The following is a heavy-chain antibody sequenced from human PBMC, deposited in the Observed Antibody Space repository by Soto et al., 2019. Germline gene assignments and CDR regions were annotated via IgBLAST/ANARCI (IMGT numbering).Heavy chain of an antibody. Sequence: LSLTCAAYGGSFSGYYWSWIRQPPGKGLEWIGEINHSGSTNYNPSLKSRVTISVDTSKNQFSLKLSSVTAADTAVYYCARVVRSSSWPPRTYYYYYGMDVWGQGTTVTVSS. CDR3: ARVVRSSSWPPRTYYYYYGMDV. D-gene: IGHD6-13*01. CDR1: GGSFSGYY. V-gene: IGHV4-34*01. CDR2: INHSGST. J-gene: IGHJ6*02.